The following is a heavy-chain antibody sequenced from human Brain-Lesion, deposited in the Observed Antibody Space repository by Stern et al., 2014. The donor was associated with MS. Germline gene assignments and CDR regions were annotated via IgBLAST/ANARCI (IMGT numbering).Heavy chain of an antibody. CDR3: ARFPASRPHVFDS. CDR1: GGSISSSNW. Sequence: VQLVESGPGLVKPSGTLSLTCAVSGGSISSSNWGSWVRQSPGKGLEWIGESDHGGSTSNTPSHKIRFPVSENNPKTCFPLTLGSVTAADTAVYFCARFPASRPHVFDSWGQGTLVTVSS. CDR2: SDHGGST. J-gene: IGHJ4*02. V-gene: IGHV4-4*02. D-gene: IGHD6-13*01.